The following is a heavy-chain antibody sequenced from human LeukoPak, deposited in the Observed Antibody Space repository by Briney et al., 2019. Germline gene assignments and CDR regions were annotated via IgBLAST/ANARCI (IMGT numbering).Heavy chain of an antibody. V-gene: IGHV4-59*01. CDR3: ARERTYRSSSWFDH. J-gene: IGHJ5*02. CDR2: ISYSGNT. Sequence: TSETLSLTCTVSGGSISNYYWSWIRQPPGKGLEWIGYISYSGNTNYNPSLKRRITISVDTSKNQFSLKLSSVTAADTAVYYCARERTYRSSSWFDHWGQGTLVTVSS. CDR1: GGSISNYY. D-gene: IGHD6-19*01.